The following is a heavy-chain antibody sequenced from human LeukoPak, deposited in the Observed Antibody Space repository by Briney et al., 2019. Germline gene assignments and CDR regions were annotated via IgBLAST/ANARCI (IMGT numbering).Heavy chain of an antibody. Sequence: SETLSLTCTVSGGSISSYYWSWIRQPPGKGLEWIGYIYYSGSTNHNPSLKSRVTISVDTSKNQFSLKLSSVTAADTAVYYCAREDFWSGFDYWGQGTLVTVSS. CDR2: IYYSGST. CDR1: GGSISSYY. J-gene: IGHJ4*02. V-gene: IGHV4-59*01. CDR3: AREDFWSGFDY. D-gene: IGHD3-3*01.